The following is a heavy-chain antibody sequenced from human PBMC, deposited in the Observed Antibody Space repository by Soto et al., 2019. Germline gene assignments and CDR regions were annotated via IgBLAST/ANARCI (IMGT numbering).Heavy chain of an antibody. CDR3: ARVMVIKDYSYYGMDV. V-gene: IGHV1-18*01. Sequence: ASVKVSCKASGYTFSSYSISWVRQAPGQGLEWMGWISAYNGNTNYGQKLQGRVTITRDTSASTAYMELSSLRSEDTAVYYCARVMVIKDYSYYGMDVWGQGTTVTVSS. J-gene: IGHJ6*02. CDR2: ISAYNGNT. D-gene: IGHD3-22*01. CDR1: GYTFSSYS.